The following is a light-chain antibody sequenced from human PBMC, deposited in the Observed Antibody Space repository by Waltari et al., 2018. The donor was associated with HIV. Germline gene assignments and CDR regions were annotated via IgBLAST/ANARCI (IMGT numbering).Light chain of an antibody. V-gene: IGLV2-11*01. CDR2: DVT. Sequence: QPRSVSGSPGQSVTISCTGTSSDVGGYNYVSWYQQHPGKAPKLMIYDVTKRPSGVPDRFSGSKSGNTASLTISGLQAEDEADYYCCSYAGSYTFGFGGGTKLTVL. J-gene: IGLJ3*02. CDR3: CSYAGSYTFG. CDR1: SSDVGGYNY.